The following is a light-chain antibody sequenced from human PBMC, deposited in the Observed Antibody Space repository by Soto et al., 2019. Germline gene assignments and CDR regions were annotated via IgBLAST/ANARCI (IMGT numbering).Light chain of an antibody. CDR2: AAS. Sequence: DIQMTQSPSSLSASVGDRVTITCRASQSISNYLNWYQQKPGKAPELLIYAASSLQSGVPSRFSGSGSRTDFSLTISSLQPEDFATYYCQQSYSTLMYTFGQGTKLEIK. CDR1: QSISNY. J-gene: IGKJ2*01. CDR3: QQSYSTLMYT. V-gene: IGKV1-39*01.